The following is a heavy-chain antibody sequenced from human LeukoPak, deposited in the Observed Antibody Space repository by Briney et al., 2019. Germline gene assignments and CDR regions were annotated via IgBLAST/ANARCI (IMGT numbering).Heavy chain of an antibody. CDR1: GGSNSGYY. D-gene: IGHD3-10*01. J-gene: IGHJ6*03. CDR3: ARTAYSGYYYYMDV. CDR2: IYASGNT. V-gene: IGHV4-4*09. Sequence: TTSETLSLTCSVSGGSNSGYYWSWIRQPPGKGLEWIGYIYASGNTNYNPSLMSRVTISIDTSRSHFSLNLTSVTAADTAIYYCARTAYSGYYYYMDVWGNGTTVTVSS.